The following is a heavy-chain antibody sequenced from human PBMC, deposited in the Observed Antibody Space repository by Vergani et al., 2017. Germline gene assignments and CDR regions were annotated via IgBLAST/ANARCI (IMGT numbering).Heavy chain of an antibody. CDR1: GGTFSSYA. CDR3: AASDWAMVLLY. CDR2: FDPEDGET. J-gene: IGHJ4*02. D-gene: IGHD5-18*01. V-gene: IGHV1-24*01. Sequence: QVQLVQSGAEVKKPGSSVKVSCKASGGTFSSYAISWVRQAPGKGLEWMGGFDPEDGETIYAQKFQGRVTMTEDTSTDTAYMELSSLRSEDTAVYYCAASDWAMVLLYWGQGTLVTVSS.